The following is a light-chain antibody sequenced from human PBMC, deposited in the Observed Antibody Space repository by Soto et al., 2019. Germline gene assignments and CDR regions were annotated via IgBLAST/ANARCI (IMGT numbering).Light chain of an antibody. Sequence: ETVLTQSPATLSLSPGERATLSCRASQSVSSYLAWYQQKPGQAPRLLIYDASNRATGIPARFSGSGSGTDFTLTISSLAPADFAVYYCQQRSYWPLTFGGGTKVDIK. CDR3: QQRSYWPLT. CDR2: DAS. CDR1: QSVSSY. V-gene: IGKV3-11*01. J-gene: IGKJ4*01.